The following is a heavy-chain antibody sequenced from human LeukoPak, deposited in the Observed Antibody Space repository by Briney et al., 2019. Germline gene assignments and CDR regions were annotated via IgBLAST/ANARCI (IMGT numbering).Heavy chain of an antibody. CDR2: INPNSGGT. J-gene: IGHJ4*02. D-gene: IGHD6-13*01. CDR3: ARDFVIFGSSSWTGPDY. Sequence: ASVKVSCKASGYTFTGYYMHWVRQAPGQGPEWMGWINPNSGGTNYAQKFQGRVTMTRDTSISTVYMEVNSLISDDTAVYYCARDFVIFGSSSWTGPDYWGQGTLVTVSS. V-gene: IGHV1-2*02. CDR1: GYTFTGYY.